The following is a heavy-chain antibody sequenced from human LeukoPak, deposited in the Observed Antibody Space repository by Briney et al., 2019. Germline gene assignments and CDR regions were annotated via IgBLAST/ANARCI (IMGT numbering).Heavy chain of an antibody. Sequence: SETLSLTCTVSGDSISSYDWSWIRQPPGKGLEWIGYIYYSGSTNYNPSLKSRVTISVDTSKNQFSLKLSSVTAADTAVYYCARAGRSGYADYWGQGTLVTVSS. J-gene: IGHJ4*02. CDR3: ARAGRSGYADY. CDR2: IYYSGST. V-gene: IGHV4-59*01. D-gene: IGHD3-22*01. CDR1: GDSISSYD.